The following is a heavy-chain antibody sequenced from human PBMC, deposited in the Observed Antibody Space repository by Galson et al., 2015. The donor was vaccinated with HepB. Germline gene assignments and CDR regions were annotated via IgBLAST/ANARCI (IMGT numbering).Heavy chain of an antibody. CDR1: GFTFSSYA. Sequence: SLRLSCAASGFTFSSYAMHWVRQAPGKGLEWVAVTSYDGSNKYYADSVKGRFTISRDNSKNTLYLQMNSLRAEDTAVYYCARDSSSWHFDYWGQGTLVTVSS. V-gene: IGHV3-30*04. D-gene: IGHD6-13*01. J-gene: IGHJ4*02. CDR3: ARDSSSWHFDY. CDR2: TSYDGSNK.